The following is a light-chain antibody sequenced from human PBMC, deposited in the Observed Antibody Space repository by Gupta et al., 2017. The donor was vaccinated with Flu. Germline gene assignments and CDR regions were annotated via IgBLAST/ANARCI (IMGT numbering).Light chain of an antibody. V-gene: IGLV1-51*01. CDR1: RSNIGENP. Sequence: VTISCSGSRSNIGENPVSWYQQVPGRAPKLLIYDNDKRSTGIPDRFSGSKSGTSATLAITGLQTGDEADFYCATWGSGLSDDVLFGGGTKLTVL. CDR2: DND. J-gene: IGLJ2*01. CDR3: ATWGSGLSDDVL.